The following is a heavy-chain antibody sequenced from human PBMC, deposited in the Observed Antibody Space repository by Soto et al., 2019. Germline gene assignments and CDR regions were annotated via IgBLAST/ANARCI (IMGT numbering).Heavy chain of an antibody. CDR2: IYKSATT. J-gene: IGHJ5*01. V-gene: IGHV4-30-4*01. Sequence: SETLSLTCSVSGDSISTVDYFWAWIRQPPGQALEYIGYIYKSATTYYNPSFESRVAISLDTSKSQFSLNVTSVTAADTAVYFCARGRYCLTGRCFPNWFDSWSQGTLVTVSS. CDR1: GDSISTVDYF. CDR3: ARGRYCLTGRCFPNWFDS. D-gene: IGHD2-15*01.